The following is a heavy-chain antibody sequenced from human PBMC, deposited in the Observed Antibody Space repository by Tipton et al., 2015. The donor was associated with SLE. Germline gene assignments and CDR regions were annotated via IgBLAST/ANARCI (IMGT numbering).Heavy chain of an antibody. CDR3: ARDEDIVVGSLDI. V-gene: IGHV4-38-2*02. Sequence: TLSLTCAVSGYSLSSSSYWGWIRQPPGKGLEWIGTIYQNGNTYYNPSLKSRVTISVDRSKNQFSLKLISVTAADTAVYYCARDEDIVVGSLDIWGQGTMVSVSS. CDR1: GYSLSSSSY. CDR2: IYQNGNT. D-gene: IGHD2-15*01. J-gene: IGHJ3*02.